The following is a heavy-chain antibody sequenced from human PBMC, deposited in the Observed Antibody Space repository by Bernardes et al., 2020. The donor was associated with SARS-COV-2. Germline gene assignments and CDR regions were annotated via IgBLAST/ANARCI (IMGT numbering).Heavy chain of an antibody. CDR3: ARTTPPYMVRGATADY. CDR2: ISAYNNNT. CDR1: GYTFTSYG. V-gene: IGHV1-18*01. Sequence: ASVKVSCKASGYTFTSYGISWVRQAPGQGLEWMGWISAYNNNTNYAQKLQGRVTMTTDTSTSTAYMELRSLRSDDTAVYYCARTTPPYMVRGATADYWGQGTLVTVSS. D-gene: IGHD3-10*01. J-gene: IGHJ4*02.